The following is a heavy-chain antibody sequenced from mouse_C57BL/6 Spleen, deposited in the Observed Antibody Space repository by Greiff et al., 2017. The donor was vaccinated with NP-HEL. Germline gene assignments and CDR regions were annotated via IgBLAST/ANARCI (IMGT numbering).Heavy chain of an antibody. V-gene: IGHV1-66*01. CDR2: IYPGSGNT. J-gene: IGHJ4*01. CDR3: ARENTYYYGSRAMDY. CDR1: GYSFTSYY. Sequence: QVQLQQSGPELVKPGASVKISCKASGYSFTSYYIHWVKQRPGQGLEWIGWIYPGSGNTKYNEKFKGKATLTADTSSSTAYMQLSSLTSEDSAVYYCARENTYYYGSRAMDYWGQGTSVTVSS. D-gene: IGHD1-1*01.